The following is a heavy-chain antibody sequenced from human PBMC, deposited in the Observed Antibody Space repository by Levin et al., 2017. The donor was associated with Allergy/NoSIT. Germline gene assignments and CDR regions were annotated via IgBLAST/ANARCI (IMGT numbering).Heavy chain of an antibody. Sequence: GGSLRLSCAASGFTFSSYWMHWVRQAPGKGLVWVSRINSDGSSTSYADSVKGRFTISRDNAKNTLYLQMNSLRAEDTAVYYCAREGLRGYSYGLEYDAFDIWGQGTMVTVSS. CDR3: AREGLRGYSYGLEYDAFDI. V-gene: IGHV3-74*01. CDR1: GFTFSSYW. J-gene: IGHJ3*02. CDR2: INSDGSST. D-gene: IGHD5-18*01.